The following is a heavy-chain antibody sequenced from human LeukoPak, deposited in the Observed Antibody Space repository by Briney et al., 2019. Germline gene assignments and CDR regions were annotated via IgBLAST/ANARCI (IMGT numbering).Heavy chain of an antibody. V-gene: IGHV3-7*01. CDR2: INQDGSET. D-gene: IGHD6-13*01. Sequence: GGSLRLSCAASGFTFSSYWMTWVRQAPGKGLEWVANINQDGSETYYVDSMKGRFTISRDNAQNSLYLQMNSLRAEDTAVYYCARDRVWTVLYWGQGTLVTVSS. CDR1: GFTFSSYW. J-gene: IGHJ4*02. CDR3: ARDRVWTVLY.